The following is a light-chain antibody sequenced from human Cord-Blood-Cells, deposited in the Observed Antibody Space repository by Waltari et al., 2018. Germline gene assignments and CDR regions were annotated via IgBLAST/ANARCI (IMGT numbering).Light chain of an antibody. CDR1: QSVSSSY. Sequence: EIVLTQSPGTLSLSPGERATLSCRASQSVSSSYLAWYQPKPGQAPRLLIYGASSRATGIPDRFSGSGSGTDFTLTISRLEPEDFAVYYCQQYGSSPYTFGQGTKLVIK. V-gene: IGKV3-20*01. CDR2: GAS. J-gene: IGKJ2*01. CDR3: QQYGSSPYT.